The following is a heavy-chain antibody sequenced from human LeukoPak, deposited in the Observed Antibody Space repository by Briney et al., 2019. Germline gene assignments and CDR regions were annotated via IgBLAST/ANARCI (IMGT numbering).Heavy chain of an antibody. CDR1: GFTFSSYA. CDR3: ARPGLAYCGGDCYSSDGYYFDY. J-gene: IGHJ4*02. V-gene: IGHV4-34*01. CDR2: IDHSGST. D-gene: IGHD2-21*01. Sequence: GSLRLSCAASGFTFSSYAMSWVRQPPGKGLEWIGEIDHSGSTNYNPSLKSRLTISVDMSKKQFFLRLSSVTAADTAMYYCARPGLAYCGGDCYSSDGYYFDYWGQGTLVTVSS.